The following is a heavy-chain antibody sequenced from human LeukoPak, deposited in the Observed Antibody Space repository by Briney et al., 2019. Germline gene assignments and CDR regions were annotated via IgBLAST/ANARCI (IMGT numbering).Heavy chain of an antibody. CDR2: ISSSGNTI. D-gene: IGHD6-13*01. CDR3: ARAGAAALPIKPNWFDP. V-gene: IGHV3-48*04. Sequence: PGGSLRLSCAASGFTFSSFGMTWVRQAPGRGLEWVSYISSSGNTIYYADSVKGRFTISRDNAKNSLYLQMNSLRAEDTAVYYCARAGAAALPIKPNWFDPWGQGTLVTVSS. CDR1: GFTFSSFG. J-gene: IGHJ5*02.